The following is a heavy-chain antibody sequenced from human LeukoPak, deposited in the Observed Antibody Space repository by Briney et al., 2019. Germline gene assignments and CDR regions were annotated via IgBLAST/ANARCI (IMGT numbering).Heavy chain of an antibody. J-gene: IGHJ4*02. CDR3: ARGRSLDYCRGTHCYTHAGV. Sequence: PGGSLRLSCAASGFTFTNYAMHWVRQAPGKGLEWVALISHDGSNKYNADSVKGRFTVSRDNSKNTVYLQMNSLTPEDTAVYYWARGRSLDYCRGTHCYTHAGVWGQGTLVTVSS. CDR2: ISHDGSNK. CDR1: GFTFTNYA. V-gene: IGHV3-30*04. D-gene: IGHD2-2*01.